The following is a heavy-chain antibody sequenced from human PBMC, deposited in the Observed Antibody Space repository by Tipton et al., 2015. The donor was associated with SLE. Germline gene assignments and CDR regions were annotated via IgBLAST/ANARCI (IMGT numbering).Heavy chain of an antibody. CDR2: VYNSGTS. CDR1: GGSIGTNQ. Sequence: TLSLTCTVSGGSIGTNQWSWIRQPAGRGLEWIGRVYNSGTSRYNPSLKSRVVVAMDASKNQVSLKLRSVTAADTAVYYCARDLGSLWSRYGLDIWGQGTTVTVSS. V-gene: IGHV4-4*07. CDR3: ARDLGSLWSRYGLDI. J-gene: IGHJ6*02. D-gene: IGHD2-21*01.